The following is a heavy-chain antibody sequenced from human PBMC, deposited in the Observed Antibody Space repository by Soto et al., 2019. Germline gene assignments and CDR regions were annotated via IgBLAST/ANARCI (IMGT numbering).Heavy chain of an antibody. Sequence: AETLSLTCAVYGGSVNGYYWNWIRQPPGKGLEWIGEINHTGGTNYNPSLKSRVTMSVDTSKNQFSLRLISVTAAETAIYYCATRITGFGLLIPPFDPWGQGTQVTVSS. D-gene: IGHD2-21*01. CDR2: INHTGGT. CDR1: GGSVNGYY. CDR3: ATRITGFGLLIPPFDP. J-gene: IGHJ5*02. V-gene: IGHV4-34*01.